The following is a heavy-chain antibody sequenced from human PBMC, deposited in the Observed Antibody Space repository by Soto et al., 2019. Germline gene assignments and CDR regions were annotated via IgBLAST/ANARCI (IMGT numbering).Heavy chain of an antibody. CDR1: GYTFTSYA. D-gene: IGHD3-22*01. Sequence: ASVKVSCKASGYTFTSYAMHWVRQAPGQRLEWMGIINPSDGTTTYAQKFQGRVSMTRDKSTSTLYMELSSLSSEDTALYYCARFKSSGYWEMYCFDNWGQGTQVTVSS. J-gene: IGHJ4*02. CDR2: INPSDGTT. CDR3: ARFKSSGYWEMYCFDN. V-gene: IGHV1-46*01.